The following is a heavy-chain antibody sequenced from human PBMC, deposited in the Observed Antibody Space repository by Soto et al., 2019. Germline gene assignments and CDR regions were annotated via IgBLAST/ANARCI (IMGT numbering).Heavy chain of an antibody. CDR1: GYTFTGYY. J-gene: IGHJ6*02. Sequence: ASVKVSCKASGYTFTGYYMHWVRQAPGQGLEWMGWINPNSGGTNYAQKFQGRVTMTRDTSISTAYMELSRLRSDDTAVYYCARSARMVSYYYGMDVWGQGTTVTVSS. CDR3: ARSARMVSYYYGMDV. D-gene: IGHD5-12*01. CDR2: INPNSGGT. V-gene: IGHV1-2*02.